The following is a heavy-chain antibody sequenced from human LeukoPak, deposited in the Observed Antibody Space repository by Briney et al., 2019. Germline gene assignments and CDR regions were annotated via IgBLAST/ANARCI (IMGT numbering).Heavy chain of an antibody. Sequence: SQTLSLTCAISGDSVSSNSAAWNWIRQSPSRGLEWVGRTFYRSQWYNEYAVSVKSRITIKPDTSKNQFSLQLNSVTPEDTAVYYCARGEITTGTTVDWGQGTLVTVSS. CDR3: ARGEITTGTTVD. CDR1: GDSVSSNSAA. J-gene: IGHJ4*02. V-gene: IGHV6-1*01. CDR2: TFYRSQWYN. D-gene: IGHD1-1*01.